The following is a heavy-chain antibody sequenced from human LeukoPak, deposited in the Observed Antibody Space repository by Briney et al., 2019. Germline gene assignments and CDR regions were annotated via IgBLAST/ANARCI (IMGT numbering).Heavy chain of an antibody. Sequence: GGSLRLSCAASGFTVSSNYMSWVRQAPGKGLEWVSVIYSGGSTYYADSVKGRFTISRDNSKNTLYLQMNSLRAEDTAVYYCARDHIVGASLDYWGQGTLVTVSS. V-gene: IGHV3-53*05. CDR2: IYSGGST. J-gene: IGHJ4*02. CDR1: GFTVSSNY. CDR3: ARDHIVGASLDY. D-gene: IGHD1-26*01.